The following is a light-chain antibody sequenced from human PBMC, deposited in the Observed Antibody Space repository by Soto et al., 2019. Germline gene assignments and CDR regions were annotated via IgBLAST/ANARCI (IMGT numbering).Light chain of an antibody. J-gene: IGKJ1*01. V-gene: IGKV3-20*01. CDR1: QSISSSY. CDR2: VAS. Sequence: EIVLTQSPGTLSLSPGERATLSCRASQSISSSYLAWYQQKPGQAPRLLIYVASSRATGIPDRFSGSGSGTDLILTISRLEPEDFAVYYCQHYGRSLWTFGQGTKVDIK. CDR3: QHYGRSLWT.